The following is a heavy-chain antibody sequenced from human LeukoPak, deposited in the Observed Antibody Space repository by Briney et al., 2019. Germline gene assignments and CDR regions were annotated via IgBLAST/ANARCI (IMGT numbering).Heavy chain of an antibody. J-gene: IGHJ4*02. CDR3: AKDNYDYGDYDGGDY. D-gene: IGHD4-17*01. V-gene: IGHV3-30*02. CDR1: GFSLSNYG. CDR2: LLYDGNTK. Sequence: GGSLRLSCAASGFSLSNYGMHWVRQAPGKGLEWVAALLYDGNTKHYADSVKGRFTISRDISKNTLYLQMNSLRAEDTAVYYCAKDNYDYGDYDGGDYWGQGTLVTVSS.